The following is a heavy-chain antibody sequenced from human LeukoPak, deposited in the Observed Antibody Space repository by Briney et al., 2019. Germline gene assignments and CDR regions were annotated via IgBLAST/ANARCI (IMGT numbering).Heavy chain of an antibody. CDR3: ARATLQSGMDV. V-gene: IGHV3-30*03. Sequence: GGSLRLSCAASGFTFSDYGMHWVRQAPGKGLEWVAVIANDGRDKKYADSVKGRFTISRDNAKNSLYLQMNSLRAEDTAVYYCARATLQSGMDVWGQGTTVTVSS. CDR1: GFTFSDYG. J-gene: IGHJ6*02. CDR2: IANDGRDK. D-gene: IGHD2-15*01.